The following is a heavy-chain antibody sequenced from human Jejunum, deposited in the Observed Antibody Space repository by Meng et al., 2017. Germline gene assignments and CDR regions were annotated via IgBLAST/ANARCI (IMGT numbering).Heavy chain of an antibody. CDR1: GFTFSPYA. CDR2: IFSGGNT. V-gene: IGHV3-23*01. Sequence: GGSLRLSCAASGFTFSPYAMSWVRQAPGKGLEWVSIIFSGGNTNYADSVKGRYTISRENSKDTLYLQMNSLRAVDTAEYYCAKVFQTSRGTWASYRSYGMDVWGQGTTVTVSS. J-gene: IGHJ6*02. CDR3: AKVFQTSRGTWASYRSYGMDV. D-gene: IGHD1-26*01.